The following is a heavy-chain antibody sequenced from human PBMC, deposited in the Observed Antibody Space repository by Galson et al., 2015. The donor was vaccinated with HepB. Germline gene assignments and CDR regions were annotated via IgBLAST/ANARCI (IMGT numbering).Heavy chain of an antibody. Sequence: SLRLSCAASGFTFSSYWMSWVRQAPGKGLEWVANIKQDGSEKYYVDSVKGRFTISRDNAKNSLYLQMNSLRAEDTAVYYCARGEQWLVHWMGTDYYYGMDVWGQGTTVTVSS. J-gene: IGHJ6*02. CDR3: ARGEQWLVHWMGTDYYYGMDV. V-gene: IGHV3-7*03. D-gene: IGHD6-19*01. CDR2: IKQDGSEK. CDR1: GFTFSSYW.